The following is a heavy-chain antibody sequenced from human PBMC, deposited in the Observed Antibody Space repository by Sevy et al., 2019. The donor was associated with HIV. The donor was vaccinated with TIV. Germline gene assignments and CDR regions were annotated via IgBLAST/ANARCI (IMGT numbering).Heavy chain of an antibody. J-gene: IGHJ4*02. Sequence: GGSLRLSCAASGFTFSTYWMSWVRQAPGKGLEWVANIKQDGSERYYVDSVKGRFTISRENAKNSLYLQMNSLRAEDTAVYYCARYYYDSSGYYLFDYWGQGTLVTVSS. CDR3: ARYYYDSSGYYLFDY. V-gene: IGHV3-7*01. CDR2: IKQDGSER. CDR1: GFTFSTYW. D-gene: IGHD3-22*01.